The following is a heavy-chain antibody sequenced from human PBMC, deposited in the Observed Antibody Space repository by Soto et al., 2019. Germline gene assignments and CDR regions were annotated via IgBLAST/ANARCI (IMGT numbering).Heavy chain of an antibody. CDR3: ARDRYTRGWYYFDP. J-gene: IGHJ5*02. V-gene: IGHV4-59*01. D-gene: IGHD6-19*01. CDR1: GASMNIYY. Sequence: QVQLQESGPGLVKPSETLSLTCTVSGASMNIYYWSWIRQAPGKGLEWIGYIYNGGSTNYNPSLKSRVTISLDTSKNQFSLTLNSVTAADTAVYYCARDRYTRGWYYFDPWGRGTLVTVSS. CDR2: IYNGGST.